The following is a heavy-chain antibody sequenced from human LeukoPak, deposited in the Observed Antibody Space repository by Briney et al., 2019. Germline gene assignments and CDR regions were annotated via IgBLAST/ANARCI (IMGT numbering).Heavy chain of an antibody. D-gene: IGHD6-19*01. Sequence: GASVKVSCKASGGTFSSYAISWVRQAPGQGLEWMGWMNPYSGNTGYAQKFQGRVTMTRDTSISTAYMELSSLRSEDTAVYYCARGTPSGWHGAVYWGQGTLVTVSP. CDR2: MNPYSGNT. J-gene: IGHJ4*02. CDR3: ARGTPSGWHGAVY. CDR1: GGTFSSYA. V-gene: IGHV1-8*02.